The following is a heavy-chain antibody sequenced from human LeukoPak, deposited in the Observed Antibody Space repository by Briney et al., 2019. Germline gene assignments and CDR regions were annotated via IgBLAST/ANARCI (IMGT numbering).Heavy chain of an antibody. Sequence: ASVKVSCKASGYTFTSYDINWVRQATGQGLEWMGWMNPNSGNTGYAQKFQDRVTMTRNTSISTAYMELSSLESEDTAVYHCASALKRGSAGTLIDYWGQGTLVTASS. D-gene: IGHD6-13*01. V-gene: IGHV1-8*01. CDR1: GYTFTSYD. J-gene: IGHJ4*02. CDR2: MNPNSGNT. CDR3: ASALKRGSAGTLIDY.